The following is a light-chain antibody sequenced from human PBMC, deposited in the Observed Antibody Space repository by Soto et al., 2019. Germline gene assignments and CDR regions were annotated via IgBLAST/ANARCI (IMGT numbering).Light chain of an antibody. CDR1: QSVRSN. J-gene: IGKJ4*01. CDR3: QQRSNWLT. CDR2: DAS. Sequence: EIVMTQSPATLSVSPGERATLSCRASQSVRSNLAWYQQKPGQAPRLLIYDASNRATGIPARFSGSGSGTDFTLTISSLEPEDFAVYYCQQRSNWLTFGGGTKV. V-gene: IGKV3-11*01.